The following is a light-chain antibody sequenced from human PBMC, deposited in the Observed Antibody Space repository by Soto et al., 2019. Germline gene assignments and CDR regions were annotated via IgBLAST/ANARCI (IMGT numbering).Light chain of an antibody. CDR3: QSYDTSLLRV. Sequence: QPVLTQPPSVSGAPGQRVTISCTGSSSNIGAGYEVHWYQQLPGTAPKLLIYGNTNRPSGVPDRFSGSRSGTSASLTITGLQAEDEADYYCQSYDTSLLRVFGGGTQLTVL. CDR2: GNT. J-gene: IGLJ3*02. V-gene: IGLV1-40*01. CDR1: SSNIGAGYE.